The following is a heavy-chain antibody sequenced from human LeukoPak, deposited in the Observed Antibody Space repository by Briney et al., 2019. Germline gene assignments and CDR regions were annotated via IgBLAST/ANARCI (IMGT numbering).Heavy chain of an antibody. CDR3: ARVLRRYYYDSSGYIFDY. J-gene: IGHJ4*02. D-gene: IGHD3-22*01. CDR1: GGSFSGYY. V-gene: IGHV4-34*01. CDR2: ISHSGST. Sequence: SETLSLTCAVYGGSFSGYYWSWIRQPPGKGLEWIGEISHSGSTNYNPSLKSRVTISVDTSKNQFSLKLSSVTAADTAVYYCARVLRRYYYDSSGYIFDYWGQGTLVTVSS.